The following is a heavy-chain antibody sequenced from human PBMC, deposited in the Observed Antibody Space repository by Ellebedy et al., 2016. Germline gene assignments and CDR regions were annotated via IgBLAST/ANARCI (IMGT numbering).Heavy chain of an antibody. D-gene: IGHD7-27*01. CDR1: GFAFSNYW. CDR2: INSDGSRI. Sequence: GESLKISXAASGFAFSNYWMHWIRQAPGKGLVWVSRINSDGSRISYADSVRGRFTISRDNAKNTLFLQMNSLRAEDTAVYYCARNPESTGETFDYWGQGTLVTVSS. V-gene: IGHV3-74*01. CDR3: ARNPESTGETFDY. J-gene: IGHJ4*02.